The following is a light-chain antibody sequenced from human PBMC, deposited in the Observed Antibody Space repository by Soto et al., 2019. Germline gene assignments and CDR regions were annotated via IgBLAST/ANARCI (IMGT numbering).Light chain of an antibody. CDR1: QSVSSY. J-gene: IGKJ2*01. CDR3: QQRSNLPPYT. Sequence: EIVLTQSPATLSLSPGERATLSCRASQSVSSYLAWYQQKPGQAPRLLIYDASNRATGIPARFSGSGSGTDFTLTISSLDPXXXXVYYCQQRSNLPPYTFGQGTKLEIK. V-gene: IGKV3-11*01. CDR2: DAS.